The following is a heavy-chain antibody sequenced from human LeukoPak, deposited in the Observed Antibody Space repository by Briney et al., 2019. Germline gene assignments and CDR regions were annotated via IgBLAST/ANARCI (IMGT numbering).Heavy chain of an antibody. CDR2: INAGNENT. J-gene: IGHJ4*02. V-gene: IGHV1-3*01. CDR1: GYTFTSYI. D-gene: IGHD3-9*01. Sequence: ASVKVSCKASGYTFTSYIIHWVRQAPGQRLEWMGWINAGNENTKYSQKFQGRVTITRDTSANTVYMELSSLRSDDTAVYFCARAAYDFLTLAPDPANDFWGQGTLVTVSS. CDR3: ARAAYDFLTLAPDPANDF.